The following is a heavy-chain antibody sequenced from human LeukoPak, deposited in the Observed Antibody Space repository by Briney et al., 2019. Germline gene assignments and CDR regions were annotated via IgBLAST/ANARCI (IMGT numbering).Heavy chain of an antibody. D-gene: IGHD1-26*01. Sequence: PGGSLRLSCAVSGFTFSGYSMNWVRQAPGKGLEWVSYITSSSSAIYYGDSVKGRFTISRDNAKNSLYLQMNSLRAEDTAVYYCARVRGSYHFDYWGQGTLVTVSS. CDR3: ARVRGSYHFDY. J-gene: IGHJ4*02. CDR1: GFTFSGYS. V-gene: IGHV3-48*01. CDR2: ITSSSSAI.